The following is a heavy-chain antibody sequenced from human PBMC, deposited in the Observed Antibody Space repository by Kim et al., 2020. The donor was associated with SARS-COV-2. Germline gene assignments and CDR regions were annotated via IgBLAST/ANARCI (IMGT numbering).Heavy chain of an antibody. V-gene: IGHV3-74*01. CDR2: INSEGGTT. Sequence: GGSLRLSCAVSGFSFSSAWMHWVRQAPGRGLVWVLRINSEGGTTSYADSVTGRFTISTDNAKSTMYLQINSQRAEGTAVSVCASRRYTGPYYYVDY. J-gene: IGHJ4*01. D-gene: IGHD1-26*01. CDR3: ASRRYTGPYYYVDY. CDR1: GFSFSSAW.